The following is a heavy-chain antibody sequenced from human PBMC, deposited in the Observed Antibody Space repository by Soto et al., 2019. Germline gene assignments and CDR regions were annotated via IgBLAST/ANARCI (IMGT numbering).Heavy chain of an antibody. CDR1: GYTFTSYA. CDR3: ARDIVLMVYATPDDAFDI. J-gene: IGHJ3*02. V-gene: IGHV1-3*01. CDR2: INAGNGNT. D-gene: IGHD2-8*01. Sequence: ASVKVSCKASGYTFTSYAMHWVRQAPGQRLEWMGWINAGNGNTKYSQKFQGRVTITRDTSASTAYMELSSLRSEDTAVYYCARDIVLMVYATPDDAFDIWGQGTMVPVSS.